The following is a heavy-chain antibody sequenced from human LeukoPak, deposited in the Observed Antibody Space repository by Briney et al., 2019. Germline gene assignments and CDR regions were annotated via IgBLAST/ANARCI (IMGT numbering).Heavy chain of an antibody. CDR1: GGSISSYY. CDR3: AKPVAPHWYFDL. V-gene: IGHV4-59*01. Sequence: SETLSFTCTVSGGSISSYYWSWIRQPPGKGLEWIGYIYYSGSTNYNPSLKSRVTISVDTSKNQFSLKLSSVTAADTAVYYCAKPVAPHWYFDLWGRGTLVTVSS. J-gene: IGHJ2*01. CDR2: IYYSGST. D-gene: IGHD1-14*01.